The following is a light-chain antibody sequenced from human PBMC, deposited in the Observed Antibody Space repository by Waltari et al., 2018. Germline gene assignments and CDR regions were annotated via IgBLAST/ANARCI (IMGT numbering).Light chain of an antibody. V-gene: IGLV3-19*01. Sequence: SSELTQDPAVSVALGQTVRITCQGDRPRSYYASWYQQKPGQAPVLVISGKNNRPSEIPDRFSGSNSGNTASLTITGAQAEDEADYYCNSRDSSGNPYVFGTGTKVTVL. CDR1: RPRSYY. CDR3: NSRDSSGNPYV. CDR2: GKN. J-gene: IGLJ1*01.